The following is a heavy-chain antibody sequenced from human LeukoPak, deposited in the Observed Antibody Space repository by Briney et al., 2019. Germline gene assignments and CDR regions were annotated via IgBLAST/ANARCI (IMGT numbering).Heavy chain of an antibody. V-gene: IGHV4-4*07. Sequence: SETLSLTCTVSGGSIVSHYWNWIRQPAGRGLEWIGRFYASGTTNTSPSLKSRVTMSVDRSKNQFSLKLSSVTAADTAVYYCARVVQLEKYTIDYWGQGTLVTVSS. CDR1: GGSIVSHY. CDR2: FYASGTT. J-gene: IGHJ4*02. CDR3: ARVVQLEKYTIDY. D-gene: IGHD1-1*01.